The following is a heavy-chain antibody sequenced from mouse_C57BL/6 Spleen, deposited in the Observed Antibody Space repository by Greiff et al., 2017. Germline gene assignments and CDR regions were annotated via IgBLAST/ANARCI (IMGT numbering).Heavy chain of an antibody. V-gene: IGHV3-6*01. CDR3: ARDYDYDYYAMDY. J-gene: IGHJ4*01. CDR1: GYSITSGYY. D-gene: IGHD2-4*01. Sequence: EVKLQESGPGLVKPSQSLSLTCSVTGYSITSGYYWNWIRQFPGNKLEWMGYISYDGSNNYNPSLKNRISITRDTSKNQFFLKLNSVTTEDTATYYCARDYDYDYYAMDYWGQGTSVTVSS. CDR2: ISYDGSN.